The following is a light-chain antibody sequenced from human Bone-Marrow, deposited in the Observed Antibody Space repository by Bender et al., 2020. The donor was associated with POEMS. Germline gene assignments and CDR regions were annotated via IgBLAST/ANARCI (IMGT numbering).Light chain of an antibody. CDR3: QAWDSTTAVV. CDR2: TNN. Sequence: QSVLTQPPSVSGTPGQRVTISCSGSGSNIGGYPVNWYQQLPGTAPRLLIYTNNERPSGIPERFSGSNSGNTATLTISGTQAMDEADYYCQAWDSTTAVVIGGGTKLTVL. CDR1: GSNIGGYP. J-gene: IGLJ2*01. V-gene: IGLV1-44*01.